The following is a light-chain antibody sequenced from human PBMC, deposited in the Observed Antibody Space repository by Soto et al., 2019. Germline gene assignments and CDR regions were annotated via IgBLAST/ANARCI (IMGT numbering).Light chain of an antibody. Sequence: DIRMTQSPSSLSASVGDRVTIACRASQSIDTHLNWYQQHPGKAPNALIYEASNLQSGVPSRFSGSGSGTDFTLTISGLQPDDSATYYCQQTYSPPATFXQGTKVDIK. CDR2: EAS. J-gene: IGKJ1*01. V-gene: IGKV1-39*01. CDR1: QSIDTH. CDR3: QQTYSPPAT.